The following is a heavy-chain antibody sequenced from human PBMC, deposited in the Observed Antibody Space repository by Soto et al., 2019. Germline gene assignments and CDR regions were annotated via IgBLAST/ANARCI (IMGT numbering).Heavy chain of an antibody. V-gene: IGHV1-46*01. CDR3: ARAGLMYQLLSWFDP. CDR2: INPSGGST. J-gene: IGHJ5*02. Sequence: ASVKVSCKASGYTFTSYYMHWVRQAPGQGLEWMGIINPSGGSTSYAQKFQGRVTMTRDTSASTVYMELSSLRSEDTAVYYCARAGLMYQLLSWFDPWGQGTLVTVSS. CDR1: GYTFTSYY. D-gene: IGHD2-2*01.